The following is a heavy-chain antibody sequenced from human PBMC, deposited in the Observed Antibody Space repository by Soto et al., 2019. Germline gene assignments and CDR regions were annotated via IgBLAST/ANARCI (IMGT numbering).Heavy chain of an antibody. CDR1: GGSISSSSYY. J-gene: IGHJ4*02. Sequence: SSETLSLTCTVSGGSISSSSYYWGWIRQPPGKGLEWIGSIYYSGSTYYNPSLKSRVTISVDTSKNQFSLKLSSVTAADTAVYYCARYYDSSGYYLVIFGYWGQGTLVTVSS. CDR2: IYYSGST. D-gene: IGHD3-22*01. V-gene: IGHV4-39*01. CDR3: ARYYDSSGYYLVIFGY.